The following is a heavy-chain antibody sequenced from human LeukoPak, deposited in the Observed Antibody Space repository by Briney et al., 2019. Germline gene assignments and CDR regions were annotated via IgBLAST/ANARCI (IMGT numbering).Heavy chain of an antibody. CDR2: ISVDNGYT. CDR3: ARGTVTDNPHYFDY. CDR1: GYTFGTSG. Sequence: ASVTVSCKASGYTFGTSGITWVRQAPGQGLEWMGWISVDNGYTKYSQKFQGRVTMTADTSTRTVYMELRSLRSDDTAVFYCARGTVTDNPHYFDYWGQGTLVIVSS. J-gene: IGHJ4*02. V-gene: IGHV1-18*01. D-gene: IGHD4-17*01.